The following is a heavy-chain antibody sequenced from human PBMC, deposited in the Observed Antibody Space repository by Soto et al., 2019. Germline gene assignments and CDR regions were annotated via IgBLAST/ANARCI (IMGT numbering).Heavy chain of an antibody. J-gene: IGHJ4*02. V-gene: IGHV3-30*18. CDR1: GFTFSSYG. D-gene: IGHD6-13*01. CDR3: ANLRIAAADHLETLDY. CDR2: ISYDGSNK. Sequence: GGSLRLSCAASGFTFSSYGMHWVRQAPGKGLEWVAVISYDGSNKYYADSVKGRFTISRDNSKNTLYLQMNSLRAEDTAVYYCANLRIAAADHLETLDYWGEGTLVTVSS.